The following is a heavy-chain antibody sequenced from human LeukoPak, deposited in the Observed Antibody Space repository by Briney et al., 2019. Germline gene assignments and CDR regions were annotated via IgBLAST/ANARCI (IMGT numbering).Heavy chain of an antibody. CDR3: ATFNRGGDSSRGHY. CDR2: ISGSGGST. D-gene: IGHD6-13*01. J-gene: IGHJ4*02. Sequence: GGSLRLSCAASGFTFSSYAMTWVRQAPGKGLEWVSAISGSGGSTYYADSVKGRFTISRDNPKNTLYLQMNSLRAEDTAVYYCATFNRGGDSSRGHYWGQGTLVTVSS. CDR1: GFTFSSYA. V-gene: IGHV3-23*01.